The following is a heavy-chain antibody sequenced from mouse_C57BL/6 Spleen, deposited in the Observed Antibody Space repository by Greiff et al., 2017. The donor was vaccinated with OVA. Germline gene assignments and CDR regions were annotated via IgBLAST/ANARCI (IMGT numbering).Heavy chain of an antibody. CDR1: GYTFTSYW. CDR3: ARGAGYDGYYSYYFDY. D-gene: IGHD2-3*01. Sequence: QVQLKQPGAELVRPGTSVKLSCKASGYTFTSYWMHWVKQRPGQGLEWIGVIDPSDSYTNYNQKFKGKPTLTVDTSSSTAYMQLSSLTSEDSAVYYCARGAGYDGYYSYYFDYWGQGTTLTVSS. J-gene: IGHJ2*01. V-gene: IGHV1-59*01. CDR2: IDPSDSYT.